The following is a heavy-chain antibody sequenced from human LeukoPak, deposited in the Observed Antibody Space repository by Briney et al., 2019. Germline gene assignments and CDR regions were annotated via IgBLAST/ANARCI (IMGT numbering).Heavy chain of an antibody. D-gene: IGHD1-26*01. CDR2: IYSSGST. Sequence: SEALSLTCTVSDGSISSYYWSWIRQPPGKGLEWIGYIYSSGSTNYNPSLKSRVTISVDTSKNQFSLKLSSVTAADTAVYYCAGGGAVWFDPWGQGTLVTVSS. CDR1: DGSISSYY. V-gene: IGHV4-59*01. CDR3: AGGGAVWFDP. J-gene: IGHJ5*02.